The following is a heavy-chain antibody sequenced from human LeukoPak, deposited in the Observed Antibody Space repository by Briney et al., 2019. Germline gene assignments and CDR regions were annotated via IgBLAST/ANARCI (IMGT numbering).Heavy chain of an antibody. CDR2: ISGSGGST. CDR3: AKSSGYSGSYAAFDY. CDR1: GFTFSSYA. V-gene: IGHV3-23*01. J-gene: IGHJ4*02. D-gene: IGHD1-26*01. Sequence: PGGSLRLSCAASGFTFSSYAMSWVRQAPGKGLEWVSAISGSGGSTYYADSVKGRFTISRDNSKNTLYVQMNSLRAEDTAVYYCAKSSGYSGSYAAFDYWGQGTLVTVSS.